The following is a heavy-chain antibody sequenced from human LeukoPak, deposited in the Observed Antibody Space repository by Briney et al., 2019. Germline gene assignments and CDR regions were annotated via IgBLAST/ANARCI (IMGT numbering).Heavy chain of an antibody. V-gene: IGHV3-64D*06. J-gene: IGHJ4*02. Sequence: GGSLRLSCSDSGFTFSTYAMHWVRQAPGKGLEYVSAISTNGGSTYSADSVRGRFTISRDNSKNTLYLQMSSLRAEDTAVYFCVKGYSECDKNFDYWGQGTLVTVSS. CDR1: GFTFSTYA. CDR2: ISTNGGST. CDR3: VKGYSECDKNFDY. D-gene: IGHD5-12*01.